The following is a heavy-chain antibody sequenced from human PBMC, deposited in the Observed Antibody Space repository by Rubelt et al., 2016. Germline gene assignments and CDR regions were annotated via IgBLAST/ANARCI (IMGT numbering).Heavy chain of an antibody. CDR2: IYSGAST. Sequence: GKGLEWVSVIYSGASTYYADSVKGRFTISRDRSKNTLHLQMTSLRAEDTAVFYCARDPAPPTYGMDVWGQGTTVTVSS. J-gene: IGHJ6*02. CDR3: ARDPAPPTYGMDV. V-gene: IGHV3-66*01.